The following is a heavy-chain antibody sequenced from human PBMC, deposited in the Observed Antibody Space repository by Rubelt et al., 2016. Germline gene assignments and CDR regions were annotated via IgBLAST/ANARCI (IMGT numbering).Heavy chain of an antibody. J-gene: IGHJ4*02. Sequence: QVQLQQWGAGLLKPSETLSLTCAVYGGSFSGYYWSWIRQPPGKGLEWIGEINHSGSTTYNPSLKSRVTISADTSRNQFSLRLSSVTAADTAVYYCARVTQCSSRSGYRGFDYCGQGTLVTVSS. CDR1: GGSFSGYY. D-gene: IGHD2-2*02. V-gene: IGHV4-34*01. CDR2: INHSGST. CDR3: ARVTQCSSRSGYRGFDY.